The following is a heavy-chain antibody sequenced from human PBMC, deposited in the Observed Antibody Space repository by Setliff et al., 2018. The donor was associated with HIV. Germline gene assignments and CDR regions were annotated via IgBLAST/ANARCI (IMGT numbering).Heavy chain of an antibody. CDR3: ARQPLYNDYDWRSYYFDY. V-gene: IGHV4-38-2*01. CDR1: GYSISSGCY. Sequence: ETLSLTCAVSGYSISSGCYWGWIRQPLGKGLEWIGSMYHTGSTYYSPSLNSRFTISVDTSKNQFSLKLRSVTAADTAVYYCARQPLYNDYDWRSYYFDYWGQGSLVTVSS. D-gene: IGHD5-12*01. J-gene: IGHJ4*02. CDR2: MYHTGST.